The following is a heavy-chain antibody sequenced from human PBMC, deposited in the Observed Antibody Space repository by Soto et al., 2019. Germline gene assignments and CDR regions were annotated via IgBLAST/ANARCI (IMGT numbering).Heavy chain of an antibody. Sequence: SETLSLTCTVSGGSISGGGYYWSWIRQHPGKGLEWIGYIYYSGSTYYNPSLKSRVTISVDTSKNQFSLKLSSVTAADTAVYYCARAYCSSTSCSPYYYYGMDVWGQGTTVTVSS. D-gene: IGHD2-2*01. CDR3: ARAYCSSTSCSPYYYYGMDV. CDR1: GGSISGGGYY. CDR2: IYYSGST. J-gene: IGHJ6*02. V-gene: IGHV4-31*03.